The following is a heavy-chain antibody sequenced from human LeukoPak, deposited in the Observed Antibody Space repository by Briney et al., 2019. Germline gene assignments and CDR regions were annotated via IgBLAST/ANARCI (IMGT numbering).Heavy chain of an antibody. J-gene: IGHJ6*02. CDR3: VRDDDLPDNGMDV. Sequence: GGSLRLSCAPSGFIFRSHGMHWVRQAPGKGLEWLAVIGSDGRNKFYADSVKGRFTISRDNFKNILYLQMASLSAEDTAVYYCVRDDDLPDNGMDVWGQGTTVIVS. CDR1: GFIFRSHG. CDR2: IGSDGRNK. V-gene: IGHV3-33*01. D-gene: IGHD3-22*01.